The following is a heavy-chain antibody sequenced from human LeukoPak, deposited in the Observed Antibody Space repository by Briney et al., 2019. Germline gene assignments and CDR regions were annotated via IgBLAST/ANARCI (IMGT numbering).Heavy chain of an antibody. CDR2: VSYDGSNE. J-gene: IGHJ4*02. D-gene: IGHD5-18*01. Sequence: PGGSLRLSCAASRFTFSTYAMHWVRQAPGRGLEWVAVVSYDGSNEYYADSVKGQFTISRDNSRNTLYLQMDSLSAEDTAVYYCAREAREGIQLWFDYWGQGTLVTVSS. CDR3: AREAREGIQLWFDY. CDR1: RFTFSTYA. V-gene: IGHV3-30-3*01.